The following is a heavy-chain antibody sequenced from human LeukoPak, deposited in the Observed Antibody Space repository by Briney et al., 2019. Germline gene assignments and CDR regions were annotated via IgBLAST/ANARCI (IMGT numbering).Heavy chain of an antibody. CDR3: ARTRAPGGNYYYSLDV. D-gene: IGHD3-10*01. CDR2: IYPGDSDT. V-gene: IGHV5-51*01. J-gene: IGHJ6*02. Sequence: GGSLKISCKGSGYSFTSYWVGWGGQMPGKGLEWMGIIYPGDSDTRYSPSFQGQVTFSADKSISTAYLQWSSLKASDTAIYYCARTRAPGGNYYYSLDVWGQGTTVTVS. CDR1: GYSFTSYW.